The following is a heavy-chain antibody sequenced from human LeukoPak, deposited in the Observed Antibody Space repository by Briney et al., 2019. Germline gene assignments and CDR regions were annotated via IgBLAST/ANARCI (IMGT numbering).Heavy chain of an antibody. J-gene: IGHJ4*02. D-gene: IGHD6-13*01. CDR2: INHSGST. CDR1: GGSFSGYY. V-gene: IGHV4-34*01. CDR3: ARGLHIAAAGTAPYYFDY. Sequence: SETLSLTCAVYGGSFSGYYWSWIRQPPGKGLEWIGEINHSGSTNYNPSLKSRVTISVDTSKNQFSLKLSSVTAADTAVYYCARGLHIAAAGTAPYYFDYWGQGTLVTVSS.